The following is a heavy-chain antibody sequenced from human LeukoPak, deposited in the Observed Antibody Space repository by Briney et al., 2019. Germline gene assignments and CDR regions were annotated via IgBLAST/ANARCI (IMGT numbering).Heavy chain of an antibody. J-gene: IGHJ3*02. CDR2: IYYSGST. Sequence: SETLSLTCSVSGGSISSYYWSWIRQPPRKGLEWIGYIYYSGSTNYNPSLKSRVTISVDTSKNQFSLKLSSVTAADTAVYYCARPISGSIWHDAFDIWGQGTMVTVSS. D-gene: IGHD6-13*01. V-gene: IGHV4-59*12. CDR1: GGSISSYY. CDR3: ARPISGSIWHDAFDI.